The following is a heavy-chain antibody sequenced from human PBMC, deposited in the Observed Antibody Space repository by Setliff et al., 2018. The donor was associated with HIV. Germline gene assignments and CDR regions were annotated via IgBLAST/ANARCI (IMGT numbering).Heavy chain of an antibody. CDR3: ARDVLDLVIPVYGF. J-gene: IGHJ4*02. Sequence: KTSETLSLTCAVYGGSFSDYYWSWIRQPPGKGLEWIGEINHSGRTIQSPSLGSRVTISIDTSKNQFSLKLSSVSAADTAVYYCARDVLDLVIPVYGFWGQGIPVTVSS. CDR2: INHSGRT. CDR1: GGSFSDYY. D-gene: IGHD3-16*02. V-gene: IGHV4-34*01.